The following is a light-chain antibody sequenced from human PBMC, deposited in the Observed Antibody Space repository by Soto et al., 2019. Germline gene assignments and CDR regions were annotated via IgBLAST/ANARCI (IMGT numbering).Light chain of an antibody. J-gene: IGLJ3*02. CDR1: SSDAGGYDY. CDR3: MAHAVSNTL. CDR2: DVS. V-gene: IGLV2-8*01. Sequence: QSALTQPPSASGSPGQSVTISCTGTSSDAGGYDYVSWFQQHPGNAPNFVIYDVSKRPSGVPDRFSGSKSGNTAYLTVSGLQAEDEADYYCMAHAVSNTLFGGGTKLTVL.